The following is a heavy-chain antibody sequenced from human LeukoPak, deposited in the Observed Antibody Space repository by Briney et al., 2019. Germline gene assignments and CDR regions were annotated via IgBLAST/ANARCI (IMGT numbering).Heavy chain of an antibody. Sequence: PGGSLRLSCAASGFTFSSYSMNWVRQAPGKGLEWVSYISSSSSTIYYADSVKGRFTISRDNAKNSLYLQMNSLRAEDTAVYYCARYYGSGSPHMDVWGKGTTVTISS. CDR2: ISSSSSTI. D-gene: IGHD3-10*01. CDR3: ARYYGSGSPHMDV. CDR1: GFTFSSYS. J-gene: IGHJ6*04. V-gene: IGHV3-48*01.